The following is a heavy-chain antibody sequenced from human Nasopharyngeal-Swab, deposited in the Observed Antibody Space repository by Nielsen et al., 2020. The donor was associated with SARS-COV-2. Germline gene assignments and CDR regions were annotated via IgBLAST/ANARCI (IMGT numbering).Heavy chain of an antibody. J-gene: IGHJ6*02. D-gene: IGHD3/OR15-3a*01. CDR3: ARWVPFRRGTGRPPFYYFGMDV. Sequence: SETLSLTCTVSGDSISPNYWSWIRQSPGKRLAWIGDIYYTGSADYSPSLRTRVTISVDRSKNRFSLELTSVTTADTAVYYCARWVPFRRGTGRPPFYYFGMDVWGQGTTVTVSS. V-gene: IGHV4-59*01. CDR1: GDSISPNY. CDR2: IYYTGSA.